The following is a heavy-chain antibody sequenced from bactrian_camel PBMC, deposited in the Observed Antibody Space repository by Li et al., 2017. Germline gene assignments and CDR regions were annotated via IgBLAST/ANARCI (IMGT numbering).Heavy chain of an antibody. V-gene: IGHV3S53*01. D-gene: IGHD6*01. CDR1: GYTSRTYC. CDR3: GAGRYCSLSYITI. Sequence: HVQLVESGGGSVQAGGSLTLSCAASGYTSRTYCMAWFCQSPGKEREGVAAIDRDGRSTYADSVKGRFTISKDDLKDTLYLEMNSLNVSDTAVYYCGAGRYCSLSYITIWGQGTQVTVS. CDR2: IDRDGRS. J-gene: IGHJ4*01.